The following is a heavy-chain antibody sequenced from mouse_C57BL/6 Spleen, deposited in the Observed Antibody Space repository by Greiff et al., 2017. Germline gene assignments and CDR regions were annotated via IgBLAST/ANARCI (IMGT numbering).Heavy chain of an antibody. V-gene: IGHV2-9-1*01. J-gene: IGHJ4*01. D-gene: IGHD2-4*01. Sequence: VMLVESGPGLVAPSQSLSITCTVSGFSLTSYAISWVRQPPGKGLEWLGVIWTGGGTTYNSALKSRLSISKDNSKSRVFLKMNSLQTDDTARDYCARRSRPDYYAMDYWGQGTSVTVSS. CDR2: IWTGGGT. CDR1: GFSLTSYA. CDR3: ARRSRPDYYAMDY.